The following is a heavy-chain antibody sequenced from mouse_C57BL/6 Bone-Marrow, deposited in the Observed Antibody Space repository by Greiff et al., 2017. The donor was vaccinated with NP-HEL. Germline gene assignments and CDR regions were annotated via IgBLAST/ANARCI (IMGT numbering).Heavy chain of an antibody. J-gene: IGHJ4*01. D-gene: IGHD1-1*01. Sequence: VQLQQSGPELVKPGASVKIPCKASGYTFTDYHMDWVKQSHGKSLEWIGDINPNNGGTIYNQKFKGKATLTVDKSSSTAYMELRSLTSEDTAVYYCARNSSPYYYAMDYWGQGTSVTVSS. CDR2: INPNNGGT. V-gene: IGHV1-18*01. CDR3: ARNSSPYYYAMDY. CDR1: GYTFTDYH.